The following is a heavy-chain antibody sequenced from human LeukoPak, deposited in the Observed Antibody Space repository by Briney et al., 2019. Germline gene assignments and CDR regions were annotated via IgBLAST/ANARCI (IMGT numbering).Heavy chain of an antibody. Sequence: SETLSLTCAVYGGSFSGYYWSWIRQPPGKGLEWIGEINHSGSTTYNPSLKSRVSISVDTSKNPFSLKLTSVTAADTAVYYCATSHYDFWSGHYYWGQGTLVTVSS. CDR3: ATSHYDFWSGHYY. CDR2: INHSGST. D-gene: IGHD3-3*01. V-gene: IGHV4-34*01. CDR1: GGSFSGYY. J-gene: IGHJ4*02.